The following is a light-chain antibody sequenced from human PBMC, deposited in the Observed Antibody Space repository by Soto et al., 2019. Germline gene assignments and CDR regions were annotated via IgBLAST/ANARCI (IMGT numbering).Light chain of an antibody. V-gene: IGKV1-39*01. Sequence: DIQMTQSPSTLPASVGDRVTITCRASQSITTLLNWYQQKPGNAPKLLIYAASSLQTGVPSRFSGSGSGTDFTLTISSLQREDFATYYCQQAYGAPPTFGQGTKVEIK. CDR3: QQAYGAPPT. CDR2: AAS. J-gene: IGKJ1*01. CDR1: QSITTL.